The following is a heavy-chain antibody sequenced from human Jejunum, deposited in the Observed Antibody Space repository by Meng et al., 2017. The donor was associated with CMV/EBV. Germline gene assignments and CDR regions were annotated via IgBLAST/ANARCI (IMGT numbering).Heavy chain of an antibody. CDR2: ISTYKSYT. J-gene: IGHJ4*02. Sequence: FTSYGITWVRQAPGQGPEWMGWISTYKSYTNYAQNVQGRVTMTADTSTSTAYMELTSLGSDDTAVYYCARSGSGYCTGDSCYSSFDYWGQGTLVTVSS. CDR3: ARSGSGYCTGDSCYSSFDY. D-gene: IGHD2-15*01. CDR1: FTSYG. V-gene: IGHV1-18*01.